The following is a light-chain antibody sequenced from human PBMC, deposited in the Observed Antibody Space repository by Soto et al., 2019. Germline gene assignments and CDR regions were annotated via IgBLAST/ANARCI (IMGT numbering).Light chain of an antibody. CDR2: TTN. J-gene: IGLJ2*01. CDR3: AAWNDSLNGVV. Sequence: QSVLTQPPSASGTPGQRVTISCSGSTSTIGSKTLNWYQQLPGSAPKLLIYTTNQRPSGVPDRFSGSKSGTSASLAISGLQSEDEAHYYCAAWNDSLNGVVLGGGTKLTVL. V-gene: IGLV1-44*01. CDR1: TSTIGSKT.